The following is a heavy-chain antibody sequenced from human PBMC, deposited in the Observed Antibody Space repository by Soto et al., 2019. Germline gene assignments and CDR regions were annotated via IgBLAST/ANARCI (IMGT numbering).Heavy chain of an antibody. CDR2: ISSSSSTI. Sequence: PGGSLRLSCAASGFTFSSYSMNWVRQAPGKGLKWVSYISSSSSTIYYADSVKGRFTISRDNAKNSLYLQMNSLRAEDTAVYYCARATSSIASLNWFDPWGQGTLVTVSS. D-gene: IGHD6-6*01. J-gene: IGHJ5*02. CDR1: GFTFSSYS. V-gene: IGHV3-48*01. CDR3: ARATSSIASLNWFDP.